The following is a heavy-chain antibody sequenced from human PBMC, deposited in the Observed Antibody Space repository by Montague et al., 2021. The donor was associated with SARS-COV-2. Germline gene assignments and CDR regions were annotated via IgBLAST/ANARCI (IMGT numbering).Heavy chain of an antibody. Sequence: SETLSFTCTVSGGSISSRNSYWGWVRQPPGQGLDWIGTISYSGNTYYNPSLKSRVTLSVDTSKNHFSLKLASVTATDTALYYCARHSDLMVWTGELTELEYWGQGTLVTVSS. CDR3: ARHSDLMVWTGELTELEY. CDR2: ISYSGNT. V-gene: IGHV4-39*01. CDR1: GGSISSRNSY. D-gene: IGHD3-16*01. J-gene: IGHJ4*02.